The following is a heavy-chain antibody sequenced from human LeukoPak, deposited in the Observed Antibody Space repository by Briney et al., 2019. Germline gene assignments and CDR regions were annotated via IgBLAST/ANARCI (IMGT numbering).Heavy chain of an antibody. J-gene: IGHJ4*02. D-gene: IGHD6-19*01. CDR1: GFTFSSYA. Sequence: GGSLRLSCAASGFTFSSYAMSWVRQAPGKGLEWVSAISGSGGSTYYADSVKGRFTISRDNAKNSLYLQMNSLRAEDTAVYYCATHSSGWLNWGQGTLVTVSS. CDR2: ISGSGGST. V-gene: IGHV3-23*01. CDR3: ATHSSGWLN.